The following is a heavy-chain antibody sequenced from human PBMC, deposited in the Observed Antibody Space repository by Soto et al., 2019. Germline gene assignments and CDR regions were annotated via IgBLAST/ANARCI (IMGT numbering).Heavy chain of an antibody. D-gene: IGHD4-17*01. V-gene: IGHV1-69*13. CDR3: ARPDPEIDYGDYGGAFDI. CDR2: IIPIFGTA. Sequence: SVKVSCKASGGTFSSYAISWVRQAPGQGLEWMGGIIPIFGTANYAQKFQGRVTITADESTSTAYMELSSLRSEDTAVYYCARPDPEIDYGDYGGAFDIWGQGTMVTVS. J-gene: IGHJ3*02. CDR1: GGTFSSYA.